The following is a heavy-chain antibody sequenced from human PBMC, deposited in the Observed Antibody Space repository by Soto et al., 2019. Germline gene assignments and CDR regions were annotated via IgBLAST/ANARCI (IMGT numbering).Heavy chain of an antibody. CDR3: AKEGPSGRYSLAY. Sequence: PGGSLRLSCEASGFTFSGYGMHWVRQAPGKGLEWVAVISYYGTNEYYEDSVKGRFTISRDNSKNTLYLQMSSLRIEDTAVYFCAKEGPSGRYSLAYWGQGSQVTVSS. D-gene: IGHD1-26*01. CDR1: GFTFSGYG. J-gene: IGHJ4*02. V-gene: IGHV3-30*18. CDR2: ISYYGTNE.